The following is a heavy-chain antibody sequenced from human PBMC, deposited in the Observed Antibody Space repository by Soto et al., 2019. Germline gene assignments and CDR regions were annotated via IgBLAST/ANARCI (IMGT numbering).Heavy chain of an antibody. CDR3: VRAAGDGYCSGGSCWGSGYYYYMDV. CDR1: GFTFSRYS. D-gene: IGHD2-15*01. V-gene: IGHV3-48*01. CDR2: ISSSSSTI. J-gene: IGHJ6*03. Sequence: TGGSLRRSCAASGFTFSRYSMNWVRQAPGKGLERVSYISSSSSTIYYADSVKGRFTISRDNAKYSLYLQMNSRRAGDTAVYYCVRAAGDGYCSGGSCWGSGYYYYMDVWGKGTTVTVSS.